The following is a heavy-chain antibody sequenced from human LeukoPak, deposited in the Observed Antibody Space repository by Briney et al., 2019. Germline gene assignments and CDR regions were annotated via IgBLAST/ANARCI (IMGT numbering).Heavy chain of an antibody. J-gene: IGHJ4*02. Sequence: GGSLRLSCAASGFSFSNSWMNWGRQAPGKGLEWVANINQDGSEKYYVDSVKGRFTISRDNAKNSLFLQMNGLRAEDTAVYYCAGGGGCSGYYVYWGQGTLVTVSS. CDR2: INQDGSEK. CDR3: AGGGGCSGYYVY. D-gene: IGHD3-3*01. CDR1: GFSFSNSW. V-gene: IGHV3-7*01.